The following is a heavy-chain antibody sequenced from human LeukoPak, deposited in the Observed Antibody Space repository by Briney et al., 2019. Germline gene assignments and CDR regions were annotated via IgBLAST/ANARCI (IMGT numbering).Heavy chain of an antibody. J-gene: IGHJ4*02. D-gene: IGHD3-10*01. V-gene: IGHV3-21*06. CDR3: ARDMDGSGSWGIGD. CDR2: ISSGSIYI. CDR1: GFTFSSYS. Sequence: GGSLRLSRAASGFTFSSYSMNWVRQAPGKGLEWVSSISSGSIYIYYADSVKGRFTISRDNAKNSLYLQMNSLRAEDTAVYYCARDMDGSGSWGIGDWGQGTLVTVSS.